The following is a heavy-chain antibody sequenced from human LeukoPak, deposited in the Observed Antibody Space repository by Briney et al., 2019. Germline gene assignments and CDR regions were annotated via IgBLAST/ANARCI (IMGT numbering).Heavy chain of an antibody. J-gene: IGHJ4*02. CDR3: AKSQIYGSGVIHY. V-gene: IGHV3-23*01. CDR1: GFTFSTYG. Sequence: PGGSLRLSCAASGFTFSTYGMSWVRQAPGKGLEWVSLITDTGGSTYYADSVKGRFTLSRDNSKNTLYLQMNSLRAEDTAVYYCAKSQIYGSGVIHYWGQGTLVTVSS. CDR2: ITDTGGST. D-gene: IGHD3-10*01.